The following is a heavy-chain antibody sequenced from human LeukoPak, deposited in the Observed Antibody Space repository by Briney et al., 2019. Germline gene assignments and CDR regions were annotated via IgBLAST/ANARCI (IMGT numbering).Heavy chain of an antibody. CDR3: AKDSGYYDSTFDY. Sequence: GGSLRLSCAASGFTFSSYAMSWVRQAPGKGLEWVSAISGSGGSTYCADSVKGRFTISRDNSKNTLYLQMNSLRAEDTAVYYCAKDSGYYDSTFDYWGQGTLVTVSS. J-gene: IGHJ4*02. CDR2: ISGSGGST. V-gene: IGHV3-23*01. D-gene: IGHD3-22*01. CDR1: GFTFSSYA.